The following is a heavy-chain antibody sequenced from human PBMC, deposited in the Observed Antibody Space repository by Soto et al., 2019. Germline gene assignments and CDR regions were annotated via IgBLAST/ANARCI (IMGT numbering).Heavy chain of an antibody. CDR3: ARDKPQAMARPYYYYGMDV. J-gene: IGHJ6*02. Sequence: GGSLRLSCAASGFTVSSNYMSWVRQAPGKGLEWVSVIYSGGSTYYADSVKGRFTISRDNSKNTLYLQMNSLRAEDTAVYYCARDKPQAMARPYYYYGMDVWGQGTTVTVSS. CDR1: GFTVSSNY. V-gene: IGHV3-53*01. D-gene: IGHD6-6*01. CDR2: IYSGGST.